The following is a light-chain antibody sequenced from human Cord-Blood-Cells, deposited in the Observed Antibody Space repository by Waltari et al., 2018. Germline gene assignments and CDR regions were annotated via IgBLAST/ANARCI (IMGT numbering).Light chain of an antibody. CDR3: QQYNNWPPWRT. Sequence: EIVMTQPPATLSVPPGERATLSCRASQSVSNNLAWYQQNPGQAPRLLIYGASTRATGIPARFSGSGSGTEFTLTISSLQSEDFAVYYCQQYNNWPPWRTFGQGTKVEIK. CDR2: GAS. V-gene: IGKV3-15*01. J-gene: IGKJ1*01. CDR1: QSVSNN.